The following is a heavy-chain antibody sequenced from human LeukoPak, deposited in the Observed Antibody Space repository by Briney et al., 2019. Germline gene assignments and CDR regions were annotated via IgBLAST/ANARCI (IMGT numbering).Heavy chain of an antibody. Sequence: GGSLRLSCAASGFTFSSYEMNWGPRAPGKGRGGFSYISSSGSTIYYADSVKGRFTISRDNAKNSLYLQMNSLRAEDTAVYYCARGRWLRLVDYWGQGTLVTVSS. CDR3: ARGRWLRLVDY. V-gene: IGHV3-48*03. CDR2: ISSSGSTI. D-gene: IGHD5-12*01. CDR1: GFTFSSYE. J-gene: IGHJ4*02.